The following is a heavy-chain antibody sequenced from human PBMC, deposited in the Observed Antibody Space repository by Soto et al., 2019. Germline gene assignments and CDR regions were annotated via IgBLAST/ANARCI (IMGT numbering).Heavy chain of an antibody. CDR1: GFTFSSFG. CDR3: GRDLGGVPGKYGLDV. D-gene: IGHD2-2*01. CDR2: IWYDGNNK. Sequence: QVQLVESGGGVVQPGGSLRLSRAASGFTFSSFGMHWVRQAPGKGLEWVAVIWYDGNNKYYADSVKGRFTIYRDNSKNPHSLQMTSLTAAETAVYYCGRDLGGVPGKYGLDVWGQGTTVTVSS. J-gene: IGHJ6*02. V-gene: IGHV3-33*01.